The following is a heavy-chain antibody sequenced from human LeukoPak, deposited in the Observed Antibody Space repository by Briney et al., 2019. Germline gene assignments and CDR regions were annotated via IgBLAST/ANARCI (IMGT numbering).Heavy chain of an antibody. Sequence: GGSLRLSCTASGFPFSSYTFNWVRQAPGKGLEWVSGISPSGDITYYADSVKGRFTISRDNSKNTLYLQMNSLRAEDTAVYYCAKVSPPDYYDSSGVDYWGQGTLVTVSS. D-gene: IGHD3-22*01. CDR3: AKVSPPDYYDSSGVDY. J-gene: IGHJ4*02. V-gene: IGHV3-23*01. CDR2: ISPSGDIT. CDR1: GFPFSSYT.